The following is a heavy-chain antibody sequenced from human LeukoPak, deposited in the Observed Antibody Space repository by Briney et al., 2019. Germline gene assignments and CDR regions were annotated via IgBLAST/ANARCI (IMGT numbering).Heavy chain of an antibody. J-gene: IGHJ3*02. Sequence: SETLSLTCTVSGGSISSGSYYWSWIRQPAGKGLEWIGRIYTSGSTNYNPSLKSRVTMSVDTSKNQFSLKLSSVTAADTAVYYCARDQPPGIAAAGDAFDIWGQGTMVTVSS. CDR1: GGSISSGSYY. D-gene: IGHD6-13*01. CDR3: ARDQPPGIAAAGDAFDI. CDR2: IYTSGST. V-gene: IGHV4-61*02.